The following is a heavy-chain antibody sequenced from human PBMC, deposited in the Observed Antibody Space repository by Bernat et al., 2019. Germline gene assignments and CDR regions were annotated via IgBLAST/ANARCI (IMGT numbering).Heavy chain of an antibody. D-gene: IGHD4-17*01. CDR1: GFSFSTSD. Sequence: VQLVESGGGLVQPGGSLRLSCAASGFSFSTSDMHWVRQAPGKGLEWIGYIYYSGSTNYNPSLKSRVTISVDTSKNQFSLKLSSVTAADTAVYYCASHDYGDRGAFDYWGQGTLVTVSS. CDR2: IYYSGST. J-gene: IGHJ4*02. V-gene: IGHV4-59*08. CDR3: ASHDYGDRGAFDY.